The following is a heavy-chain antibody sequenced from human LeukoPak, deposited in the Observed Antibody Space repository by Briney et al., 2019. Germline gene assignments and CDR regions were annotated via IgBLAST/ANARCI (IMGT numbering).Heavy chain of an antibody. CDR3: ASLCGSGKDYYYGMDV. J-gene: IGHJ6*02. V-gene: IGHV4-59*01. CDR1: GGSISSYY. CDR2: IYYSGST. D-gene: IGHD3-10*01. Sequence: SETLSLTCTVSGGSISSYYWSWIRQPPGKGLEWIGYIYYSGSTNYNPSLKSRVTISVDTSKNQFSLKLSSVTAADTAVYYCASLCGSGKDYYYGMDVWGQGTTVTVSS.